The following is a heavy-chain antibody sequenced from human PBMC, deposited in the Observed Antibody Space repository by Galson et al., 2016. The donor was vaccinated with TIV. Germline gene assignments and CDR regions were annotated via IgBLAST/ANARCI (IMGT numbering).Heavy chain of an antibody. CDR2: ISGHNENN. J-gene: IGHJ6*02. CDR3: ARDPTSSIRVISHYYYSGMDV. V-gene: IGHV1-18*01. D-gene: IGHD3-3*02. Sequence: SVKVSCKATGYSFTSYGVSWVRQAPGQGFEWMGWISGHNENNYYGQKFQDRVTMTKDTSTSTAYLEMKGLTSDDTAVYYCARDPTSSIRVISHYYYSGMDVWGQGTTVTVS. CDR1: GYSFTSYG.